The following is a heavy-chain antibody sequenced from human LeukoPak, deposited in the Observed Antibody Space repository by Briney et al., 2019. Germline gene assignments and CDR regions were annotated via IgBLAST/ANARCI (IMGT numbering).Heavy chain of an antibody. V-gene: IGHV4-39*07. CDR1: GGSISSSSYY. CDR3: ASSLLGYFDY. D-gene: IGHD2-21*01. CDR2: IYYSGST. Sequence: SETLSLTCTVSGGSISSSSYYWGWIRQPPGKGLEWIGSIYYSGSTYYNPSLKSRVTISVDTSKNQFSLKLSSVTAADTAVYYCASSLLGYFDYWGQGTLVTVSS. J-gene: IGHJ4*02.